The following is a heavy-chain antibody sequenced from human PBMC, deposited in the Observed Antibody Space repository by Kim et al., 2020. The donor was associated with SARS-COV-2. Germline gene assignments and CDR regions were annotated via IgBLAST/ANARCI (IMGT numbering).Heavy chain of an antibody. V-gene: IGHV3-11*04. Sequence: GGSLRLSCVASGFTFSDYYMTWIRQAPGKGLEWLSYISSSGTTINYADSVKGRFTVSRDNAKNSLYLQMNSPRVDDTAVYYCASGGRWLQSDYWGQGTLVTVSA. D-gene: IGHD3-16*01. CDR1: GFTFSDYY. CDR3: ASGGRWLQSDY. J-gene: IGHJ4*02. CDR2: ISSSGTTI.